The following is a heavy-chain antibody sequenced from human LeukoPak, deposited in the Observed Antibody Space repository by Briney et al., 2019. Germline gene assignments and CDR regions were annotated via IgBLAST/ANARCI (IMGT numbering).Heavy chain of an antibody. CDR1: GGSISSSSYY. J-gene: IGHJ4*02. CDR2: IYYSGST. Sequence: SETLSLTCTVSGGSISSSSYYWGWIRQPPGKGLEWIGSIYYSGSTYCNPSLKSRVTISVDTSKNQFSLKLSSVTAADTVVYYCARLYYDFWSGYSYYFDYWGQGTLVTVSS. V-gene: IGHV4-39*07. CDR3: ARLYYDFWSGYSYYFDY. D-gene: IGHD3-3*01.